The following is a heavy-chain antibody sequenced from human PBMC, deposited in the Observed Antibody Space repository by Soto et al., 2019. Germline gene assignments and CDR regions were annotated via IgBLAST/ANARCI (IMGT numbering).Heavy chain of an antibody. CDR1: GFTFYKYG. J-gene: IGHJ6*02. D-gene: IGHD3-22*01. Sequence: QVQLVESGGGVVQPGRSLRLSCAASGFTFYKYGMHWVRQAPGKGLEWVALISHDGSNKYYVYSVKGRFTIARDTDKNTVFLQMNSLRPENTALYFCAKDDSNRWYNYYAMDAWGQGTTVTVSS. CDR2: ISHDGSNK. V-gene: IGHV3-30*18. CDR3: AKDDSNRWYNYYAMDA.